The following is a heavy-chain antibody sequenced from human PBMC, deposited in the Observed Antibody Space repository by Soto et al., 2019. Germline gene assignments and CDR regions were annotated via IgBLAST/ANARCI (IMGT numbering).Heavy chain of an antibody. CDR2: INAYNGNT. V-gene: IGHV1-18*01. D-gene: IGHD5-18*01. Sequence: QVQLVQSGAEVKKPGASVKVSCKGSGYNFTIYGLSWVRQAPGQGLEWMGWINAYNGNTKYAQKLQGRVTMTTDTSTSTAYMELRSLRSDDTAVYYCARDQAMAQFDYWGQGTLVTVSS. CDR3: ARDQAMAQFDY. CDR1: GYNFTIYG. J-gene: IGHJ4*02.